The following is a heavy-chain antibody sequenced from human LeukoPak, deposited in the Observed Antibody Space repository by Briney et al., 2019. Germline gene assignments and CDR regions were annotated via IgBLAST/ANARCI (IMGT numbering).Heavy chain of an antibody. Sequence: GGSLRLSCAASGFTFSNAWMSWVRQAPGKGLEWVGRIKSKTDGGTTDYAAPVKGRFTISRDDSKNTLCLQMNSLKTEDTAVYYCTTEDDCGGDCTDAFDIWGQGTMVTVSS. CDR1: GFTFSNAW. V-gene: IGHV3-15*01. CDR3: TTEDDCGGDCTDAFDI. D-gene: IGHD2-21*02. J-gene: IGHJ3*02. CDR2: IKSKTDGGTT.